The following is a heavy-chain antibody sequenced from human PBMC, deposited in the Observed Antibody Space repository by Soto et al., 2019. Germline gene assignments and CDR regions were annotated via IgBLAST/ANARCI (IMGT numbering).Heavy chain of an antibody. V-gene: IGHV4-39*01. J-gene: IGHJ4*02. CDR2: IYYSGST. D-gene: IGHD4-17*01. Sequence: QLQLQESGPGLVKPSETLSLTCIVSGGSISSTSYYWGWIRQPPGKGLGWIGSIYYSGSTYYNPSLKSRVTISVDTSKNQFSLKLSSVTAADTAVYNCARQVRGYTVTGLVDYWGQGTLVTVSS. CDR3: ARQVRGYTVTGLVDY. CDR1: GGSISSTSYY.